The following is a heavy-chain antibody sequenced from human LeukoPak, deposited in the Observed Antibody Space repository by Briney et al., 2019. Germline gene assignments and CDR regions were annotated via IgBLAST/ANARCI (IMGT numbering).Heavy chain of an antibody. Sequence: ASVKVSCKASGYTFTSYYMHWVRQAPGQGLEWMGIINPSGGSTSYAQKFQGRVTMTTDTSTSTAYMELRSLRSDDTAVYYCARYCSSTSCASPYGMDVWGQGTTVTVSS. CDR1: GYTFTSYY. CDR3: ARYCSSTSCASPYGMDV. CDR2: INPSGGST. D-gene: IGHD2-2*01. J-gene: IGHJ6*02. V-gene: IGHV1-46*01.